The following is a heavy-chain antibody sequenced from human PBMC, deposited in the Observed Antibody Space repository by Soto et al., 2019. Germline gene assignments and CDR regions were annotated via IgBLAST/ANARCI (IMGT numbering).Heavy chain of an antibody. D-gene: IGHD3-22*01. V-gene: IGHV3-30-3*01. CDR2: ISYDGSNK. CDR3: ARGYYYDSNVWFDP. Sequence: PGGSLRLSCAASGFTFSSYAMHWVRQAPGKGLEWVAVISYDGSNKYYADSVKGRFTISRDNSKNTLYLQMNSLRAEDTAVYYCARGYYYDSNVWFDPWGQGTLVTVPS. J-gene: IGHJ5*02. CDR1: GFTFSSYA.